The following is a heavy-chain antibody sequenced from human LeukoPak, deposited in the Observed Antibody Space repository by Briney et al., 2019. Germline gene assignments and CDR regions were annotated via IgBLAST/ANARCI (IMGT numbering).Heavy chain of an antibody. J-gene: IGHJ4*02. CDR2: IYHSGST. Sequence: PSETLSLTCTVSGYSISSGYYWGWIRPPPGKGLEWIGSIYHSGSTYYNPSLKSRVTISVDTSKNQFSLKLSSVTAADTAVYFCARGFRGDNFDYWGQGTLVTVSS. V-gene: IGHV4-38-2*02. D-gene: IGHD7-27*01. CDR3: ARGFRGDNFDY. CDR1: GYSISSGYY.